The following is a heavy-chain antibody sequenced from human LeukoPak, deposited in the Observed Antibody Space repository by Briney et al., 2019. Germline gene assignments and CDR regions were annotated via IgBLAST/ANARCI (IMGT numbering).Heavy chain of an antibody. CDR2: INHSGST. CDR1: GGSFSGYY. D-gene: IGHD2-15*01. V-gene: IGHV4-34*01. CDR3: ARGLNCSGGSCHSPVWIDP. J-gene: IGHJ5*02. Sequence: SETLSLTCAVYGGSFSGYYWSWIRQPPGKGLEWIGEINHSGSTNYNPSLKSRVTISVDTSKNQFSLKLSSVTAADTAVYYCARGLNCSGGSCHSPVWIDPWGQGTLVTVSS.